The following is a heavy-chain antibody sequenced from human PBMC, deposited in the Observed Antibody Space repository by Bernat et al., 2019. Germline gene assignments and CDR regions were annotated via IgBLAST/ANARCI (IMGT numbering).Heavy chain of an antibody. D-gene: IGHD4-17*01. CDR3: ARGPDPTVTPDY. V-gene: IGHV3-21*01. CDR1: GFTFSSYS. CDR2: ISSSSYI. J-gene: IGHJ4*02. Sequence: EVQLVESGGGLVKPGGSLRLSCAASGFTFSSYSMNWVRQAPGKGLEWVSSISSSSYIYYADSVKGRFTISRDNAKNSLYLQMNSLRAEDTAVYYCARGPDPTVTPDYWGQGTLVTVSS.